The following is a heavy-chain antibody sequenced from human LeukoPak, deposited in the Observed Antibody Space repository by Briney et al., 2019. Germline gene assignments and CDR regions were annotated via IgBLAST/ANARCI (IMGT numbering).Heavy chain of an antibody. CDR2: IWYDGSNK. Sequence: GGSLRLSCAASGFTFSSYGMHWVLQAPGKGLEWVAVIWYDGSNKYYADSVKGRFTISRDNSKNTLYLQMNSLRAEDTAVYYCARAIDSGRYYWYYYYYGMDVWGQGTTVTVSS. CDR3: ARAIDSGRYYWYYYYYGMDV. D-gene: IGHD1-26*01. J-gene: IGHJ6*02. CDR1: GFTFSSYG. V-gene: IGHV3-33*01.